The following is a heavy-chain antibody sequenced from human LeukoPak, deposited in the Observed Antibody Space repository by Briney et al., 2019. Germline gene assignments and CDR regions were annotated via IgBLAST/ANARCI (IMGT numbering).Heavy chain of an antibody. D-gene: IGHD6-19*01. CDR3: ARNVGWYSHDS. J-gene: IGHJ4*02. Sequence: SETLSLTCTVSGGSLSSYYWSWIRQPPGKGLEWIGYIYYSGSTNYNPSLKSRVHISVDTSKNQFSLKLSSVTAADTAVYYCARNVGWYSHDSWGQGTLVTVSS. V-gene: IGHV4-59*01. CDR1: GGSLSSYY. CDR2: IYYSGST.